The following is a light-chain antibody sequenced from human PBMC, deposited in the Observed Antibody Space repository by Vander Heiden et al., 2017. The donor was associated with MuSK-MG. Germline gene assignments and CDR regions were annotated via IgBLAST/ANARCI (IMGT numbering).Light chain of an antibody. CDR3: SSYTSSSTRV. V-gene: IGLV2-14*01. CDR2: DVS. J-gene: IGLJ2*01. CDR1: SSDVGGYNY. Sequence: QSALTQPASVSGSPGQSITISCTGTSSDVGGYNYVSWYQQHPGKAPKLMIYDVSNRPSGASNRFSGSKSGNTASLTISGLQAEDEADYYCSSYTSSSTRVFGGGTKLTVL.